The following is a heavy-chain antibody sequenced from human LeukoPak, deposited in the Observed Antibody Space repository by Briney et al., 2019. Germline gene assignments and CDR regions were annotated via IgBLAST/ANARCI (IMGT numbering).Heavy chain of an antibody. J-gene: IGHJ6*03. CDR2: IYYSGST. V-gene: IGHV4-30-4*07. Sequence: PSQTLSLTCAVSGGSISSGGYSWSWIRQPPGKGLEWIGYIYYSGSTYYNPSLKSRVTISVDTSKNQFSLKLSSVTAADTAVYYCAREKYYYDSSGYRDYMDVWGKGTTVTVSS. D-gene: IGHD3-22*01. CDR1: GGSISSGGYS. CDR3: AREKYYYDSSGYRDYMDV.